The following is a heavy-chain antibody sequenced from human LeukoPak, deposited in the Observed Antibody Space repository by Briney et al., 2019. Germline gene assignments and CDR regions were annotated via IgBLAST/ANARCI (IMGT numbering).Heavy chain of an antibody. V-gene: IGHV4-59*01. CDR2: IFYSGST. CDR1: GGSITPYY. Sequence: SKTLSLTCSVSGGSITPYYWSWIRQPPGKGLEWIGYIFYSGSTNFNPSLKSRVTMSVDTSKNQFSLNLSSVTAADTAVYYCARGRGSSGYYHEGEWFDPWGQGTLVTVSS. CDR3: ARGRGSSGYYHEGEWFDP. J-gene: IGHJ5*02. D-gene: IGHD3-22*01.